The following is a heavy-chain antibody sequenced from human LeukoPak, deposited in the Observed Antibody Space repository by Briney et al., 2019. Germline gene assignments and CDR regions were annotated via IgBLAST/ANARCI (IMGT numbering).Heavy chain of an antibody. CDR2: SSSGSTT. CDR3: ARGPYDSYFDY. Sequence: GGSLRLSCAASGFTFSGYEMNWVRQAPGKGLEWVSYSSSGSTTYYADSVKGRFSISRDNAKNSLYLQMNSLRAEDTAVYYCARGPYDSYFDYWGQGTLVTVSS. J-gene: IGHJ4*02. V-gene: IGHV3-48*03. CDR1: GFTFSGYE. D-gene: IGHD5-12*01.